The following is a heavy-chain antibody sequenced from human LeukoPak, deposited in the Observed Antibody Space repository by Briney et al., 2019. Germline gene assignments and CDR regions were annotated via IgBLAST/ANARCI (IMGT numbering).Heavy chain of an antibody. Sequence: SVKVSCRVSGGIFRSYAISWVRQTRGQGLEWMGGIIPIYRTAKYAQKFQDRVTITADESTTTAYMELSSLTSDDTAVYYCARSRRGRSWHIGELDYWGQGSLVTVSS. CDR3: ARSRRGRSWHIGELDY. J-gene: IGHJ4*02. CDR2: IIPIYRTA. CDR1: GGIFRSYA. V-gene: IGHV1-69*13.